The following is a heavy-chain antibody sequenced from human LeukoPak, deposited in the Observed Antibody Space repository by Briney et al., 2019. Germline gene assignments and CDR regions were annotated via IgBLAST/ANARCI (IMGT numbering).Heavy chain of an antibody. CDR2: ISSNGGST. J-gene: IGHJ4*02. CDR3: ARAPITSYSSSWYYFDY. CDR1: GFTFSSYA. D-gene: IGHD6-13*01. V-gene: IGHV3-64*01. Sequence: LTGGSLRLSCAASGFTFSSYAMPWVRQAPGKGLEYVSAISSNGGSTYYANSVKGRFTISRDNSKNTLYLQMGSLRAEDTAVYYCARAPITSYSSSWYYFDYWGQGTLVTVSS.